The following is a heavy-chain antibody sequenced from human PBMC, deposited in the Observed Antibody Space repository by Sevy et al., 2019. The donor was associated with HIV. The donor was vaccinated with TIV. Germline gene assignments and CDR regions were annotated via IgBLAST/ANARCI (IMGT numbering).Heavy chain of an antibody. CDR1: GFTFSSYA. CDR2: ISYDGSNK. V-gene: IGHV3-30*04. J-gene: IGHJ4*02. CDR3: ARDLSH. Sequence: GGSLRLSCAASGFTFSSYAMHWVRQAPGKGLEWVAVISYDGSNKYYADSVKGRFTISRDNSKNTLYLQMNSLRAEDTAVYYCARDLSHWGQGTLVTVSS. D-gene: IGHD3-16*02.